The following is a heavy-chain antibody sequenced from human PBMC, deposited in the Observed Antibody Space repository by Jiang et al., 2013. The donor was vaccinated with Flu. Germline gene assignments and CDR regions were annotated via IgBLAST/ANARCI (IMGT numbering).Heavy chain of an antibody. CDR1: GGSISSYY. D-gene: IGHD3-3*01. CDR2: IYYSGST. J-gene: IGHJ4*02. CDR3: ARVSFALFGVGFDY. Sequence: GPGLVKPSETLSLTCTVSGGSISSYYWSWIRQPPGKGLEWIGYIYYSGSTNYNPSLKSRVTISVDTSKNQFSLKLSSVTAADTAVYYCARVSFALFGVGFDYWGQGTLVTVSS. V-gene: IGHV4-59*01.